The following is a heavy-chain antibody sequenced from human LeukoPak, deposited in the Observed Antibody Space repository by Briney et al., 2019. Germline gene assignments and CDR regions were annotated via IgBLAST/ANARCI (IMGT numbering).Heavy chain of an antibody. CDR2: IGGTITDI. Sequence: PGGSLRLSCAASGITLGDYSMAWVRQAPGKGLEWVSTIGGTITDIHYADSVKGRFTISRDNSKNMLYLQMNSLRAADTAIYYCATDPQHDGDFWGQGTLVTVSS. D-gene: IGHD1-1*01. CDR1: GITLGDYS. J-gene: IGHJ4*02. CDR3: ATDPQHDGDF. V-gene: IGHV3-23*01.